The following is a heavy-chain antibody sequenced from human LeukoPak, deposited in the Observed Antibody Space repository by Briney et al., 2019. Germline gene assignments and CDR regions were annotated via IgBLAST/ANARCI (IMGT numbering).Heavy chain of an antibody. CDR1: GYNFAIYG. D-gene: IGHD2/OR15-2a*01. V-gene: IGHV1-18*01. J-gene: IGHJ4*02. CDR2: VSPYNENT. Sequence: ASVKVSCKTSGYNFAIYGIAWVRQAPGQGLEWMRWVSPYNENTISAQKFQGRLTMTTDTSTSTAYMDLRSLRSDDTAVYYCARDPRHKYGNFDNWGQGTLVTVSS. CDR3: ARDPRHKYGNFDN.